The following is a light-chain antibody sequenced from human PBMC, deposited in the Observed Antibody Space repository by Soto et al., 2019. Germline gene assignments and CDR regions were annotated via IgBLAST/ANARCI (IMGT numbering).Light chain of an antibody. CDR2: FAS. CDR1: QSVSTN. CDR3: QQFDKWPRT. J-gene: IGKJ1*01. Sequence: VMTQSPATRSLSPGERAALSCRASQSVSTNLAWYQQKPGQPPRLLIYFASTRATAVPARFTAGVSGTEGTITISSLQSDDGSVYYCQQFDKWPRTFGQGTKVDIK. V-gene: IGKV3-15*01.